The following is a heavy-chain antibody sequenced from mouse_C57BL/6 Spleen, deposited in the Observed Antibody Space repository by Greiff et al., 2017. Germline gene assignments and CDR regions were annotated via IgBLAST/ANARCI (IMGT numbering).Heavy chain of an antibody. CDR2: ISDGGSYT. Sequence: DVMLVESGGGLVKPGGSLKLSCAASGFTFSSYAMSWVRQTPEKRLEWVATISDGGSYTYYPDNVKGRFTISRDNAKNNLYLQMSHLKSEDTAMYNCARAIYYEYDGYAMDYWGQGTSVTVSS. CDR1: GFTFSSYA. CDR3: ARAIYYEYDGYAMDY. J-gene: IGHJ4*01. V-gene: IGHV5-4*03. D-gene: IGHD2-4*01.